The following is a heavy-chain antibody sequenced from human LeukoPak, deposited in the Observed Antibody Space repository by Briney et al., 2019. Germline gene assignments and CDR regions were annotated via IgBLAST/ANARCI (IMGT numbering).Heavy chain of an antibody. Sequence: SQTLSLTCTVSGGSISSGDYYRSWIRQPPGKGLEWIGYIYYSGSTYYNPSLKSRVTTSVDTSKNQFSLKLSSVTAADTAVYYCARVTSGYYKYYWGQGTLVTVSS. CDR3: ARVTSGYYKYY. CDR2: IYYSGST. D-gene: IGHD3-22*01. J-gene: IGHJ4*02. V-gene: IGHV4-30-4*01. CDR1: GGSISSGDYY.